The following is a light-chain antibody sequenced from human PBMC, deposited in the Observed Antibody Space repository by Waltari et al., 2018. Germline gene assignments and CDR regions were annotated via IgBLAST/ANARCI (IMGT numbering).Light chain of an antibody. Sequence: AIQMTQSPSSLSASVGDSVTITCRASQNIKNDLGWFQHKPGKAPKLLIYGVSSLQTGVPLRFGGRRSGTAFALTITDLQTDDFVTYYCLQDHNYPYTFGQGTKLEIK. CDR3: LQDHNYPYT. J-gene: IGKJ2*01. CDR2: GVS. V-gene: IGKV1-6*01. CDR1: QNIKND.